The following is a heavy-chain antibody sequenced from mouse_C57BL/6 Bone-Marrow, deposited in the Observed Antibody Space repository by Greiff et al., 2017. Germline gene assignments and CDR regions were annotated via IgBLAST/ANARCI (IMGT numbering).Heavy chain of an antibody. J-gene: IGHJ4*01. D-gene: IGHD2-14*01. CDR2: IRLKSDNYAT. CDR1: GFTFSNYW. Sequence: EVKLEESGGGLVQPGGSMKLSCVASGFTFSNYWMNWVRQSPEKGLEWVAQIRLKSDNYATHYAESVKGRFTISRDDSKSSVYLQMNNLRAEDTGIYYCTYYRECYAMDYWGQGTSVTVSS. CDR3: TYYRECYAMDY. V-gene: IGHV6-3*01.